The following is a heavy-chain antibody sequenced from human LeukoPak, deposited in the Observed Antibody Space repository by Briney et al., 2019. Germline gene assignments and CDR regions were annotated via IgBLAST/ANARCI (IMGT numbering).Heavy chain of an antibody. CDR1: GYTFTSYD. V-gene: IGHV1-8*01. J-gene: IGHJ4*02. CDR2: MNPNSGNT. D-gene: IGHD6-19*01. Sequence: GASVKVSCKASGYTFTSYDINWVRQATGQGLEWMGWMNPNSGNTGYAQKFQGRVTMTRDTSTSTVYMELSSLRSEDTAVYYCARGGPQWLVHYYFDYWGQGTLVTVSS. CDR3: ARGGPQWLVHYYFDY.